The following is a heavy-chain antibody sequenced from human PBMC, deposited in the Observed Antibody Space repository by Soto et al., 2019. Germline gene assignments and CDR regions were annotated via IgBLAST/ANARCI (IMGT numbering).Heavy chain of an antibody. CDR2: ISSNGHST. D-gene: IGHD1-20*01. CDR1: GFTFSNYA. J-gene: IGHJ4*02. CDR3: APGSNNSLFDY. Sequence: GGSLRLSCAASGFTFSNYAMHWVRQAPGKGLEYVSTISSNGHSTDYANSVKGRFTISRDNSMNTLYLQMGSLRAEDMAVYYSAPGSNNSLFDYWGQGTLVTVSS. V-gene: IGHV3-64*01.